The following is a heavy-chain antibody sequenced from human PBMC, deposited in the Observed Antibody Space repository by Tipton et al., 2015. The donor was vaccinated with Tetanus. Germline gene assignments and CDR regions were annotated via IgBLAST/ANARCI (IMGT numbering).Heavy chain of an antibody. Sequence: VKPSETLSLTCTVSGGSISTRNYFWGWIRQAPGKGLEWIGNIYYSGSTDYNPSLKSRVAISVDTSKNEFSLTLSSVTAADTAVYYCARGTWLYTSTYHRHWLDPWGQGTLVTVSS. CDR2: IYYSGST. D-gene: IGHD6-13*01. V-gene: IGHV4-39*01. CDR1: GGSISTRNYF. J-gene: IGHJ5*02. CDR3: ARGTWLYTSTYHRHWLDP.